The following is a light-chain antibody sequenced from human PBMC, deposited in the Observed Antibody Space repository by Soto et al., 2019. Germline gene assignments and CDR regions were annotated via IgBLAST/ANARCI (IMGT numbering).Light chain of an antibody. CDR2: AVS. CDR1: SSDVGGYKY. Sequence: TQPASVSGSPGQSIAISCTGTSSDVGGYKYVSWYQQHPGKAPKLMIYAVSNRPSGVSNRFSGSKSGNTASLTISGLQAEDEADYYCSPYTSSSIYVFGAGTKVTV. J-gene: IGLJ1*01. CDR3: SPYTSSSIYV. V-gene: IGLV2-14*01.